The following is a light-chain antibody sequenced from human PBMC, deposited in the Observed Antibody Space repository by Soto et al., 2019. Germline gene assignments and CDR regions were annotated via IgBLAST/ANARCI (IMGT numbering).Light chain of an antibody. CDR2: GAS. CDR3: QQYGSSGT. V-gene: IGKV3-20*01. CDR1: QSVSNNY. Sequence: EIVLTQSPVTLSLSPGERATLSCRASQSVSNNYLAWYQQKPGQAPRLLIYGASNRATGIPERFSGSGYGTDFTLTISRLEPEDFAVYYCQQYGSSGTFGQGTNVDIK. J-gene: IGKJ1*01.